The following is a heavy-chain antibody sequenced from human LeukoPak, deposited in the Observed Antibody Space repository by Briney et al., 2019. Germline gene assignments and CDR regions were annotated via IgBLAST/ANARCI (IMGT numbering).Heavy chain of an antibody. D-gene: IGHD3-3*01. Sequence: GGSLRLSCAASGFTFSSYAMSWVRQAPGKGLEWVSAISGSGGSTYYADSVKGRFAISRDNSKNTLYLQMNSLRAEDTAVYYCAKASYYDFWSGYYAYYYYSMDVWGQGTTVTVSS. CDR1: GFTFSSYA. CDR3: AKASYYDFWSGYYAYYYYSMDV. J-gene: IGHJ6*02. V-gene: IGHV3-23*01. CDR2: ISGSGGST.